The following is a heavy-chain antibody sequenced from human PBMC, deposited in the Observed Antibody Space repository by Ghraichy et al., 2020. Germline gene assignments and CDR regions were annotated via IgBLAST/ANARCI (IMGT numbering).Heavy chain of an antibody. D-gene: IGHD1-26*01. CDR1: GFTFSSYA. CDR2: ISGSGGST. J-gene: IGHJ4*02. CDR3: AKYRFVGATPFDY. Sequence: LSLTCAASGFTFSSYAMSWVRQAPGKGLEWVSAISGSGGSTYYADSVKGRFTISRDNSKNTLYLQMNSLRAEDTAVYYCAKYRFVGATPFDYWGQGTLVTVSS. V-gene: IGHV3-23*01.